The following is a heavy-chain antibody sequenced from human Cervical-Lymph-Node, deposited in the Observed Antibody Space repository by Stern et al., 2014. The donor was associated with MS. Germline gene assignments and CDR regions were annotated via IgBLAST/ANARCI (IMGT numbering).Heavy chain of an antibody. CDR3: AKQYFDSSGYSYYYGMDV. Sequence: EVQLVESGGDLVQPGGSLRLSCAASGFTFNKYAMNWVRQAPGKGLEGVSTISGSGGSIYYDDSVKGRLTISRDNSENTLYLQMHSLRAEDTAIYYCAKQYFDSSGYSYYYGMDVGGQGTTVTVSS. CDR1: GFTFNKYA. J-gene: IGHJ6*02. CDR2: ISGSGGSI. D-gene: IGHD3-22*01. V-gene: IGHV3-23*04.